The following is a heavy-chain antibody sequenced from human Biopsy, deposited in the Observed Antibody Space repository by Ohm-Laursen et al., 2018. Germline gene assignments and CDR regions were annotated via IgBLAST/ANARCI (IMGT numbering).Heavy chain of an antibody. V-gene: IGHV3-9*01. Sequence: SLRLSCSASGFIFDNYGMRWVRHAPGKGLEWVSGINWNSGDIVYADSVKGRFTISRDNAKNSLSLQMNSLRAEDTALYYCARDRSGLTLTTLDFWGHGTLVTVSS. CDR3: ARDRSGLTLTTLDF. D-gene: IGHD6-25*01. CDR1: GFIFDNYG. CDR2: INWNSGDI. J-gene: IGHJ4*01.